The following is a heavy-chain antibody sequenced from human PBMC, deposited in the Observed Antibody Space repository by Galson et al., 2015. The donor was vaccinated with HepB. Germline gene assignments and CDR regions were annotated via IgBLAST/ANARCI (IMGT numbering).Heavy chain of an antibody. J-gene: IGHJ4*02. Sequence: SLRLSCAASGFTFSSYWMSWVRQAPGKGLEWVANIKQDGSEKYYVDSVKGRFTISRDNAKNSLYLQMNSLRAEDTAVYYCARDGRQWLPQYYFDYWGQGTLVTVSS. D-gene: IGHD6-19*01. CDR3: ARDGRQWLPQYYFDY. V-gene: IGHV3-7*01. CDR2: IKQDGSEK. CDR1: GFTFSSYW.